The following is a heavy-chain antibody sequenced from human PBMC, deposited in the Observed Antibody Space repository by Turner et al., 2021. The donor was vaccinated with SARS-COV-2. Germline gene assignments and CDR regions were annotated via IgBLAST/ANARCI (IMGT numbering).Heavy chain of an antibody. CDR2: SSGTDDST. CDR3: TKRGDYYYYGMDV. CDR1: GFTFRNYA. Sequence: EVQLLESGGGLVQPGGSLRLSCAASGFTFRNYAMSWVRQAPGKGREWVSSSSGTDDSTFYADSVKGRFTISRDTSKNTLYLQMNSLRAEDTALYYCTKRGDYYYYGMDVWGQGTTVTVSS. V-gene: IGHV3-23*01. J-gene: IGHJ6*02. D-gene: IGHD3-16*01.